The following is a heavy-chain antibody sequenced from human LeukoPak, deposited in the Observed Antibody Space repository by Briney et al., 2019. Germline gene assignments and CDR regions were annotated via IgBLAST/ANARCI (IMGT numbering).Heavy chain of an antibody. D-gene: IGHD6-13*01. CDR3: ARAYSSSPKAAGYYMYV. J-gene: IGHJ6*03. CDR1: GYTFTGYY. CDR2: VNPNSGGT. V-gene: IGHV1-2*06. Sequence: GASVKVSCKASGYTFTGYYMHWVRQAPRQGLEWMGRVNPNSGGTNFAQKFQGRVTMTRDTSISTAYMELSRLRSDDTAVYYCARAYSSSPKAAGYYMYVWGKGTTVTVSS.